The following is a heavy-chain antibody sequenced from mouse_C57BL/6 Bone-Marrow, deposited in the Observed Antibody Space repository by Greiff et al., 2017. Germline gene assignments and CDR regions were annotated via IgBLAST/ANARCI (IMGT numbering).Heavy chain of an antibody. CDR3: ARAGPMITTFAY. Sequence: VQLQQPGAELVKPGASVKLSCKASGYTFTSYWMQWVKQRPGQGLEWIGEIDPSDSYTNYNQKFKGKATLTVDTSSSTAYMQLSSLTSEDSAVYYCARAGPMITTFAYWGQGTLVTVSA. CDR1: GYTFTSYW. CDR2: IDPSDSYT. J-gene: IGHJ3*01. D-gene: IGHD2-4*01. V-gene: IGHV1-50*01.